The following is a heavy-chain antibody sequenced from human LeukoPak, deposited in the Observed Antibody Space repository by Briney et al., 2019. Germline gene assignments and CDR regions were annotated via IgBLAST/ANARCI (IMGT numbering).Heavy chain of an antibody. Sequence: GGSLRLSCAASGFTFSSYAMSWVRQAPGKGLEWVSAISGSGGSTYYADSVKGRFTISRDNSKNTLYLQMNSLRAEDTAVYYCAKGDYYYDSSGYFDYWGQGTLVTVSS. CDR2: ISGSGGST. D-gene: IGHD3-22*01. CDR1: GFTFSSYA. CDR3: AKGDYYYDSSGYFDY. V-gene: IGHV3-23*01. J-gene: IGHJ4*02.